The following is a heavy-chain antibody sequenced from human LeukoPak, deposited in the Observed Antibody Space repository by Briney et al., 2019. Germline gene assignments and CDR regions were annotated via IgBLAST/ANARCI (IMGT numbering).Heavy chain of an antibody. Sequence: GGSLRLSCAASGFTFSSYAMSWVRQAPGKGLEWVSAISGSGGSTYYADSVKGRFTISRDNSKNTLYLQMNSLRAEDTAVYYCVAGTSHYYYYMDVWGKGTAVTISS. CDR3: VAGTSHYYYYMDV. J-gene: IGHJ6*03. CDR1: GFTFSSYA. D-gene: IGHD6-19*01. V-gene: IGHV3-23*01. CDR2: ISGSGGST.